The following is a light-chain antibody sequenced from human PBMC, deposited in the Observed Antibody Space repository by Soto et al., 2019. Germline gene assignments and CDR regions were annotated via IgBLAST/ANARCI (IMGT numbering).Light chain of an antibody. V-gene: IGLV2-23*01. CDR3: CSYVGSSTYV. CDR1: SSDVGSNNL. Sequence: QSALTQPASVSGSPGQSITISCTGTSSDVGSNNLVSWYQQHPGKAPKLMIYEGSKRPSGVSNRFSGSKFGNTASLTISGLQAEDEADYYCCSYVGSSTYVFGSGTQLTVL. J-gene: IGLJ7*01. CDR2: EGS.